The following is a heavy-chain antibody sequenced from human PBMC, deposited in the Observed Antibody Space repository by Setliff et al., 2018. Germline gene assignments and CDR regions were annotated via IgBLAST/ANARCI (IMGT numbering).Heavy chain of an antibody. CDR3: AGAGGNSDYFDY. Sequence: PGGSLRLSCTVSGFSFTDYWMSWARQAPGKGLEWVANIKSYRREKNYADSVKGRFSISRDDASSSLYLQMDNLRVEDTAVYYCAGAGGNSDYFDYWGQGTLVTVSS. CDR1: GFSFTDYW. V-gene: IGHV3-7*01. J-gene: IGHJ4*02. CDR2: IKSYRREK. D-gene: IGHD2-21*02.